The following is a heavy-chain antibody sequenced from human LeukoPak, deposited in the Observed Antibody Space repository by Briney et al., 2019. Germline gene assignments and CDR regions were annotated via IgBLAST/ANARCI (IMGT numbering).Heavy chain of an antibody. CDR1: GYSFTSYW. CDR3: ARSHYYDSSGYYYFDY. V-gene: IGHV5-51*01. D-gene: IGHD3-22*01. J-gene: IGHJ4*02. Sequence: GESLKISCKGSGYSFTSYWIGWVGQMHGKGLEWMGIIYPGDSDTRYSPSFQGQVAISADKSISTAYLQWSSLKASDTAMYYCARSHYYDSSGYYYFDYWGQGTLVTVSS. CDR2: IYPGDSDT.